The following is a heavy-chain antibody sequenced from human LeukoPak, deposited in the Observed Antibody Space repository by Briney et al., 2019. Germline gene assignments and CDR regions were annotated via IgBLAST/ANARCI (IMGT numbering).Heavy chain of an antibody. V-gene: IGHV3-66*01. CDR3: ARGMSDYSSYDY. CDR1: GFSVSSNY. D-gene: IGHD4-17*01. CDR2: IYSDGKT. J-gene: IGHJ4*02. Sequence: PGGSLRLSCTASGFSVSSNYTSWVRQAPGKGLEWVSVIYSDGKTHYADSVKGRFTISRDNSKNTLYLQMNSLRAEDTAVYYCARGMSDYSSYDYWGQGTLVTVSS.